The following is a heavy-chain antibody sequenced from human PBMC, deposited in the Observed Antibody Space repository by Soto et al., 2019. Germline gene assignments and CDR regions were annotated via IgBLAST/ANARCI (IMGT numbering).Heavy chain of an antibody. CDR2: IYPGDSDT. D-gene: IGHD3-22*01. J-gene: IGHJ4*02. CDR1: GYSFTTYW. CDR3: ARLERTYYYDSSGYPFDY. V-gene: IGHV5-51*01. Sequence: GESLKISCKGSGYSFTTYWIGWVRQMPGKGLEWMGIIYPGDSDTRYSPSFQGQVTISADKCISTAYLQWSSLRASDTAMYFCARLERTYYYDSSGYPFDYWGQGTQVTVSS.